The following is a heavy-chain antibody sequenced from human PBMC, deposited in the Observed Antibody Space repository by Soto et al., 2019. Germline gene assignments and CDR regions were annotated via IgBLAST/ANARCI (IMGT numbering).Heavy chain of an antibody. CDR1: GYTFTHYY. CDR2: INPSGGST. D-gene: IGHD2-8*01. V-gene: IGHV1-46*01. CDR3: ARPPFPGCINGVCYPCDL. Sequence: QVQLVQSGAEVKKPEASVKVSCKASGYTFTHYYIHWVRQAPGQGLEWMGMINPSGGSTDYAQKFQGRVTMTTDTSTTTVYMALSSLRSDDTAVYYCARPPFPGCINGVCYPCDLWGQGTLVTVSS. J-gene: IGHJ5*02.